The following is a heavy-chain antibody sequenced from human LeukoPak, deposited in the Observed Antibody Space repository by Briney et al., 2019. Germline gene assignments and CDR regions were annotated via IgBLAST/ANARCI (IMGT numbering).Heavy chain of an antibody. V-gene: IGHV1-46*01. D-gene: IGHD3-22*01. Sequence: GASVKVSCKASGYTFTSYYMHWVRQAPGQGLEWMGIINPSGGSTSYAQKFQGRVTMTRDMSTSTVYMELSSLRSEDTAVYYCARDLYDDSSGYYDAFGIWGQGTMVTVSS. CDR2: INPSGGST. CDR3: ARDLYDDSSGYYDAFGI. CDR1: GYTFTSYY. J-gene: IGHJ3*02.